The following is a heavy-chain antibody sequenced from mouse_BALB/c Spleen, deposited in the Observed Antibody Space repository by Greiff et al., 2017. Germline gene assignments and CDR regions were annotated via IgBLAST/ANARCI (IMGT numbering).Heavy chain of an antibody. Sequence: EVQRVESGGGLVQPGGSRKLSCAASGFTFSSFGMHWVRQAPEKGLEWVAYISSGSSTIYYADTVKGRLTISRDNPKNTLFLQMTSLRSEDTAMYYCASLLMDYWGQGTSVTVSS. CDR1: GFTFSSFG. J-gene: IGHJ4*01. CDR2: ISSGSSTI. V-gene: IGHV5-17*02. CDR3: ASLLMDY.